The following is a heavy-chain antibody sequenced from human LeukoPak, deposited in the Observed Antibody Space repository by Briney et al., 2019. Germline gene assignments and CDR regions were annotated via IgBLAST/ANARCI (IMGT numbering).Heavy chain of an antibody. Sequence: SETLSLTCTVSGGSISSGGYYWSWIRQHPGKGLEWIGYIYYSGSTYYNPSLKSRVTISVDTSKNQFSLKLSSVTAADTAVCYCARYCSSTSPQYTYYYYYGMDVWGQGTTVTVSS. D-gene: IGHD2-2*01. CDR2: IYYSGST. J-gene: IGHJ6*02. V-gene: IGHV4-31*03. CDR3: ARYCSSTSPQYTYYYYYGMDV. CDR1: GGSISSGGYY.